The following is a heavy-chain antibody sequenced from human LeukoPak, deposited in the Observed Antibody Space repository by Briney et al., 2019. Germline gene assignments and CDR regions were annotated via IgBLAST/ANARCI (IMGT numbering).Heavy chain of an antibody. J-gene: IGHJ1*01. V-gene: IGHV4-34*01. CDR3: ARGLGNYYDSSGPTEG. CDR2: VNHSGST. CDR1: GGSFSGYY. Sequence: PSETLSLTCAVYGGSFSGYYWSWIRQPPGQGLEWNGEVNHSGSTNYNPSPKSRVTISVDTSKNQFSLKLSSVTAADTAVYYCARGLGNYYDSSGPTEGWGQGTLVTVSS. D-gene: IGHD3-22*01.